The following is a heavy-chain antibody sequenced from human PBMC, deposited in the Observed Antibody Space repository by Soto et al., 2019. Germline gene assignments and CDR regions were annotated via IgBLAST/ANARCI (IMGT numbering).Heavy chain of an antibody. J-gene: IGHJ4*02. V-gene: IGHV3-21*01. CDR3: AREADFASSGYVLDY. CDR1: GFTFSGFS. CDR2: VTSSPSSM. Sequence: PGGSLRLSCAASGFTFSGFSMNWVRQAPGKGLEWVSSVTSSPSSMFYADSVKGRFTISRDDAKDSLFLQMNSLRADDTAVYYCAREADFASSGYVLDYWGLGTRVTVSS. D-gene: IGHD3-22*01.